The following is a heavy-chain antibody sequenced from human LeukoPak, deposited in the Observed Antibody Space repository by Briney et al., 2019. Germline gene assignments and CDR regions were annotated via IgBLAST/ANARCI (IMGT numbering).Heavy chain of an antibody. V-gene: IGHV3-23*01. CDR3: AKRGVVIRVVLVGFHKEAYYFES. CDR1: GLTLSNYG. Sequence: GGSLRLSCAASGLTLSNYGMSWVRQAPGKGLEWVAGISDSGGSTKYADSVKGRFTISRDNPKNTLFLQMNSLRAEDTAVYFCAKRGVVIRVVLVGFHKEAYYFESWGQGALVTVSS. CDR2: ISDSGGST. J-gene: IGHJ4*02. D-gene: IGHD3/OR15-3a*01.